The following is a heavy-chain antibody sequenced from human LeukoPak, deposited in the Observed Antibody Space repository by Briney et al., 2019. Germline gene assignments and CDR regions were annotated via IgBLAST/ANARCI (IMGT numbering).Heavy chain of an antibody. V-gene: IGHV3-23*01. D-gene: IGHD6-13*01. Sequence: PGGSLRLSCAASGFTFSSYAMSWVRQAPGKGLEWVSAISGSGGSTYYADSVKGRFTISRDNSKNTLYLQMNSLRAEDTAVYYCAKDCRVRLAAGEVDYWGQGTLVTVSS. CDR3: AKDCRVRLAAGEVDY. CDR2: ISGSGGST. J-gene: IGHJ4*02. CDR1: GFTFSSYA.